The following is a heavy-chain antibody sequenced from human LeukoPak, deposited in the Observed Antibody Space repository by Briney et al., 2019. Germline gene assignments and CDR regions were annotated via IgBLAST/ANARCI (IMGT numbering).Heavy chain of an antibody. CDR2: INWSGSST. V-gene: IGHV3-20*01. CDR3: ARIRGYFYGSGTGYMDV. D-gene: IGHD3-10*01. Sequence: GVSLRLSCAASGFTFDEYGMSWVRHAPGKGLEWVSGINWSGSSTTYADSVKGRFTISRDYAKNSLYLQMNSLRAEDTALYHCARIRGYFYGSGTGYMDVWGKGTTVTISS. CDR1: GFTFDEYG. J-gene: IGHJ6*03.